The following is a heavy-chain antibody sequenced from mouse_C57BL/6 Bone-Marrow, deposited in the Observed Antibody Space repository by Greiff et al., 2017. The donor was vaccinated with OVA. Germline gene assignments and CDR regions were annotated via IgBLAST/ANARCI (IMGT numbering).Heavy chain of an antibody. D-gene: IGHD2-5*01. CDR1: GYTFTSYG. CDR3: AYYSNLYAMDD. Sequence: VQLKESGAELVRPGSSVRMSCKTSGYTFTSYGINWVKQRPGPGLEWIGYIYIGNGYTEYNEKFKGKATLTADKSSSTAYMELRSLTSEDSAVYFCAYYSNLYAMDDWGQGTSVTVSS. J-gene: IGHJ4*01. V-gene: IGHV1-58*01. CDR2: IYIGNGYT.